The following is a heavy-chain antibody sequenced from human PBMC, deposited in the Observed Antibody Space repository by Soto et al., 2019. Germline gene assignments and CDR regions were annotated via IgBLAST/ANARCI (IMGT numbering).Heavy chain of an antibody. V-gene: IGHV3-15*01. CDR3: TTYFTQTFCDGGPCYSVQTKSHDS. J-gene: IGHJ4*02. Sequence: EVQLVESGGGLVKPGGSLTLSCAASGFSFSNVWMSWVRQAPGKGLEWVGHIKSKSVGGTTDYTAPVKCRFTISPDDSTDTLYLQMNSLRNEDTAVYYCTTYFTQTFCDGGPCYSVQTKSHDSWGQGILVTVSS. CDR2: IKSKSVGGTT. CDR1: GFSFSNVW. D-gene: IGHD2-15*01.